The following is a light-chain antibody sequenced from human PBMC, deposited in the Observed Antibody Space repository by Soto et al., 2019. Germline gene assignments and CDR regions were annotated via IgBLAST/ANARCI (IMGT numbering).Light chain of an antibody. Sequence: EIVLTQSPATLSVSPGERATLSCRASQSVSSNLAWYQQKPGPTPKLLISVASTRAAGTPARFSGSGSGTEFTLTISSLQSEDFAVYYCQQYNGWPLTFGGGTKVEFK. CDR1: QSVSSN. CDR3: QQYNGWPLT. J-gene: IGKJ4*01. V-gene: IGKV3-15*01. CDR2: VAS.